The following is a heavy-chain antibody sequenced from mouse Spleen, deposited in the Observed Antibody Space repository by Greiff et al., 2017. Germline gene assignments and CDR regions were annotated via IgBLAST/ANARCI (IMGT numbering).Heavy chain of an antibody. V-gene: IGHV1-22*01. J-gene: IGHJ3*01. Sequence: EVQLQQSAPELVKPGASVQMSCKASGYTFTDYNMHWVKQSHGKSLEWIGYINTNNGGTSYNQKFTGKATLTVNKSYSTASMELRSLTSEDSTVYDCARGFITTVVSTPFDYGGQGTLVTVSA. D-gene: IGHD1-1*01. CDR3: ARGFITTVVSTPFDY. CDR2: INTNNGGT. CDR1: GYTFTDYN.